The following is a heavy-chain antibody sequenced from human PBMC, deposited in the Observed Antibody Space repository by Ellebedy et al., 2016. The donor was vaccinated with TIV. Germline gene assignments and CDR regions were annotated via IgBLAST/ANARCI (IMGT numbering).Heavy chain of an antibody. Sequence: GGSLRLSXGASGFIFSTCTMSWVRQAPGKGLEWVSAIEGRGETHYADSVKGRFTISRDNSKNTLYLQTDSPRADYTAIYYWGKDLRGGGLDYWGQGALVIVSS. CDR3: GKDLRGGGLDY. D-gene: IGHD3-10*01. V-gene: IGHV3-23*01. J-gene: IGHJ4*02. CDR2: IEGRGET. CDR1: GFIFSTCT.